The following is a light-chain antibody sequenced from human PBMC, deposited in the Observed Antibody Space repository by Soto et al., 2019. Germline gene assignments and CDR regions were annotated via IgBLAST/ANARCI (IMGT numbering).Light chain of an antibody. J-gene: IGKJ1*01. CDR1: EGIGDT. V-gene: IGKV3-15*01. CDR2: GAS. Sequence: EFVLRQSPATLSVSPGEGVTLSCRASEGIGDTLSWYQHKPGQTPRLLIYGASTRATGIPARFSGSGSGTEFTLTISSLQSEDFAVYYCQQYNNWPPWTFGQGTKVDIK. CDR3: QQYNNWPPWT.